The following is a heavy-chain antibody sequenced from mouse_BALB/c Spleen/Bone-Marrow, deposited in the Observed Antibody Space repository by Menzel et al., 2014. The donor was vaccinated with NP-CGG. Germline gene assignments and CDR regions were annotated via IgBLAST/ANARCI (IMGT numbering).Heavy chain of an antibody. V-gene: IGHV1-82*01. J-gene: IGHJ3*01. CDR3: ARTGLFGY. D-gene: IGHD4-1*01. CDR2: IYHGDGDN. Sequence: QVQLKDSGPELVKPGASVRISCKTSGYAFSISWMNWVHQRPGQGLEWVGRIYHGDGDNTYKGRFKVKGPLTAAKYSSTTDMQLSSLNSLDSPVYFCARTGLFGYGGQGTSVSVSA. CDR1: GYAFSISW.